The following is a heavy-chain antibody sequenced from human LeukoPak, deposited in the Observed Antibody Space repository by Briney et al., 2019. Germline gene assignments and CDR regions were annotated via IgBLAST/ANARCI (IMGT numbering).Heavy chain of an antibody. D-gene: IGHD1-26*01. CDR2: INWNGGGT. J-gene: IGHJ6*02. CDR1: GFSLKDYG. Sequence: GGSLRLSCAATGFSLKDYGMHWVRQPPGKGLEWVSAINWNGGGTDYADSVKGRFTISRDNAKNSLYLQLSSLRPEDTALYYCAKHLTATNTYIFFGLDAWGQGTSVTVSS. V-gene: IGHV3-9*01. CDR3: AKHLTATNTYIFFGLDA.